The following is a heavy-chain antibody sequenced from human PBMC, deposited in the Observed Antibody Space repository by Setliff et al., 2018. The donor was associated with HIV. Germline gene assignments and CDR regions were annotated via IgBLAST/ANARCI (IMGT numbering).Heavy chain of an antibody. D-gene: IGHD3-9*01. CDR1: GFTFISST. CDR2: VSPSSIVT. CDR3: ARDQRVLRYFDWSNNALDF. V-gene: IGHV3-21*01. J-gene: IGHJ4*02. Sequence: PGGSLRLSCTVSGFTFISSTMNWVRQAPGKGLEWVSAVSPSSIVTYYADSVKGRFTISRDNAKNSLYLQMNSLGAEDTAVYYCARDQRVLRYFDWSNNALDFWGQGTLVTVSS.